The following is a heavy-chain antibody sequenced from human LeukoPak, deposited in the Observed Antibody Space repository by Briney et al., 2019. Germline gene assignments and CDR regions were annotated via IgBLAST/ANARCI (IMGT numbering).Heavy chain of an antibody. Sequence: LSLTCTVSGGSISSSSYYWGWIRQPPGKGLEWVAVISNDGSNKYYADSVEGRFTISRDNSKNTLYLQMNSLRAEDTAVYYCAKGSLMLRRITTIVVLQFDSWGQGTLVTVSS. CDR1: GGSISSSS. J-gene: IGHJ4*02. V-gene: IGHV3-30*18. CDR2: ISNDGSNK. D-gene: IGHD3-22*01. CDR3: AKGSLMLRRITTIVVLQFDS.